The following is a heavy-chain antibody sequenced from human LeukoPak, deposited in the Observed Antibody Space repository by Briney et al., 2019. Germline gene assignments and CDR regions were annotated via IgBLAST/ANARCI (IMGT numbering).Heavy chain of an antibody. CDR1: GGSICSSSYY. Sequence: PSETLSLTCTVSGGSICSSSYYWGCIRQPPGKGLEWIGSIYFSGRTYYNPSLKSRVTISVDTSKNQFSLKLSSVTAADTAVYFCARQYDYIWGSFYWGQGTLVTVSS. CDR2: IYFSGRT. V-gene: IGHV4-39*01. J-gene: IGHJ4*02. CDR3: ARQYDYIWGSFY. D-gene: IGHD3-16*01.